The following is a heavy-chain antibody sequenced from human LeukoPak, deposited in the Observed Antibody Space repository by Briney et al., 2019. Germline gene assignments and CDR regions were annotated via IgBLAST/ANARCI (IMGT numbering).Heavy chain of an antibody. CDR1: GGSISSGSYY. J-gene: IGHJ4*02. V-gene: IGHV4-61*02. CDR2: IYTSGST. CDR3: ARAGAYSYGSEYYFDY. Sequence: PSQTLSLTCTVSGGSISSGSYYWSRIRQPAGKGLEWIGRIYTSGSTNYNPSLKSRVTISVDTSKNQFSLKLSSVTAADTAVYYCARAGAYSYGSEYYFDYWGQGTLVTVSS. D-gene: IGHD5-18*01.